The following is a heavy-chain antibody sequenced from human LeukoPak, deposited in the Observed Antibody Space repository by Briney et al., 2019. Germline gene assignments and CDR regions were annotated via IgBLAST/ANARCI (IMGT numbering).Heavy chain of an antibody. Sequence: SETLSLTCAVYGGSFSGYYWSWIRQPPGKGLEWIGEINHSGSTNYNPSLKSRVTISVDTSKNQFSLKLSSVTAADTAVYYCARGRDGYNYYDYWGRGTLVTVSS. D-gene: IGHD5-24*01. CDR3: ARGRDGYNYYDY. CDR1: GGSFSGYY. J-gene: IGHJ4*02. CDR2: INHSGST. V-gene: IGHV4-34*01.